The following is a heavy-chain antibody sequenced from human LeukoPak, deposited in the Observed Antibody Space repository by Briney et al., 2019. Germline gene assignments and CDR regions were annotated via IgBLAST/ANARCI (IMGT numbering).Heavy chain of an antibody. D-gene: IGHD3-10*01. CDR1: GLRFSNSW. CDR3: ARGNYDGAGY. Sequence: PGGSLRLSCAACGLRFSNSWMNWVRQAPGKGLEWVASIKPDGSEKYYVDSVKGRFTISRDNAKNSLFLQMNSLRVEDTAVYYCARGNYDGAGYWGQGTLVIVSS. V-gene: IGHV3-7*01. J-gene: IGHJ4*02. CDR2: IKPDGSEK.